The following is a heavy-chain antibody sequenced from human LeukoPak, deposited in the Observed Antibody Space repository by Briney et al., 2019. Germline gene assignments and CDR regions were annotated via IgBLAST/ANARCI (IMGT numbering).Heavy chain of an antibody. Sequence: GGSLRLSCAASGFSFITYWMGWVRQAPGKGLEWVSYISSSGSTIYYADSVKGRFTISRDNAKNSLYLQMNSLRAEDTAVYYCARAPGGIVGATTYYYYYMDVWGKGTTVTISS. CDR3: ARAPGGIVGATTYYYYYMDV. CDR1: GFSFITYW. D-gene: IGHD1-26*01. V-gene: IGHV3-48*04. CDR2: ISSSGSTI. J-gene: IGHJ6*03.